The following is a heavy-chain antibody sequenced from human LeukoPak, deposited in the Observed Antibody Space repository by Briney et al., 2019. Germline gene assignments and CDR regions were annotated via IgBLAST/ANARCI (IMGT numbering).Heavy chain of an antibody. CDR2: IDNSGST. CDR3: ARPPGIAAAWFDP. D-gene: IGHD6-13*01. V-gene: IGHV4-39*01. CDR1: GGSISGSSYN. Sequence: SETLSLTCTVSGGSISGSSYNWDWIRQPPGKGLEWIGSIDNSGSTYYNPSLKSRVTISADTSKDQFSLKLSSITAADTAFYYCARPPGIAAAWFDPWGQGTLVTVSS. J-gene: IGHJ5*02.